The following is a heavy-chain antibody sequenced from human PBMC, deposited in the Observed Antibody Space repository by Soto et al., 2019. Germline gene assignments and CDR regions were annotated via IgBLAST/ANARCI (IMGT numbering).Heavy chain of an antibody. CDR1: GDTFSGGNW. V-gene: IGHV4-4*02. CDR2: VYYSGST. CDR3: ARVKRTYNSIWYDGMDV. Sequence: QMQLQESGAGLVKPSGTLSLTCGVSGDTFSGGNWWSWVRQPPGQGLEWIGEVYYSGSTNLNPSLKRRGTISIDKSKSQFSLNLTSVTAADTAVYYWARVKRTYNSIWYDGMDVWRQGTTVNVSS. D-gene: IGHD6-13*01. J-gene: IGHJ6*02.